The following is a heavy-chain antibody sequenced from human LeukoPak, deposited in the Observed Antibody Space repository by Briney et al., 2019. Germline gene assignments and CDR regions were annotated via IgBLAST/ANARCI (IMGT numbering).Heavy chain of an antibody. D-gene: IGHD1-7*01. Sequence: GGSLRLSCAASGFTFSSYSMNWVRQAPGKGLEWVSSISSSSSYIYYADSVRGRFTISRDNAKNSLYLQMNSLRAEDTAVYYCATAHSPDWWNYVYHGYFDYWGQGTLVTVSS. CDR2: ISSSSSYI. CDR3: ATAHSPDWWNYVYHGYFDY. CDR1: GFTFSSYS. V-gene: IGHV3-21*01. J-gene: IGHJ4*02.